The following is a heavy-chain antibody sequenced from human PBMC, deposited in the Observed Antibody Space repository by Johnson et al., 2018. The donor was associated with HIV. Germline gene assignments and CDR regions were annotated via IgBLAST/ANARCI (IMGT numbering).Heavy chain of an antibody. J-gene: IGHJ3*02. CDR1: GFTFSSYW. CDR3: AREARMRDAFDI. Sequence: VQLVESGGGLVQPGGSLRLSCAVSGFTFSSYWMHWVRQAPGKGLVWVSRINSDGSSTNYADSVKGRFTISRDNAENTLYLQMNSLRAEDTAVYYCAREARMRDAFDIWGQGTMVTVSS. D-gene: IGHD1-14*01. CDR2: INSDGSST. V-gene: IGHV3-74*01.